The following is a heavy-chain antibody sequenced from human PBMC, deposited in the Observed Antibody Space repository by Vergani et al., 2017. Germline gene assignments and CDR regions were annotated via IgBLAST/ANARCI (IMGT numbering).Heavy chain of an antibody. CDR3: ARRSGIVSDIFSGTQYFFDF. V-gene: IGHV4-38-2*01. CDR1: GYFISSGYY. Sequence: QVQLQESGPGLVKTTETLSLTCAVSGYFISSGYYWAWLRQSPGQGLEWIGSIAQRGATYYKPSLKTRVTISVDTSKNQFFLRLNSLTAADTAVYYCARRSGIVSDIFSGTQYFFDFWGQGTLVTVAS. D-gene: IGHD3-9*01. J-gene: IGHJ4*02. CDR2: IAQRGAT.